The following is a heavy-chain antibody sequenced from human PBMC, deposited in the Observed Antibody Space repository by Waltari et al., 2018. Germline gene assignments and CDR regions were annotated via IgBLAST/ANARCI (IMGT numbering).Heavy chain of an antibody. CDR2: FSPSGRP. D-gene: IGHD3-10*01. CDR3: ARAVWFGAGYFYGMDA. V-gene: IGHV4-61*02. J-gene: IGHJ6*02. Sequence: QLQRQESGPGLLKPSQTLSRPCSVSGGSLSCAGPDCTWIRPTAGKGLEWIGRFSPSGRPNYSPTLKSRVTISVDTSENQFSLKLTSVTAADAGVYYCARAVWFGAGYFYGMDAWGQGTTVTVSS. CDR1: GGSLSCAGPD.